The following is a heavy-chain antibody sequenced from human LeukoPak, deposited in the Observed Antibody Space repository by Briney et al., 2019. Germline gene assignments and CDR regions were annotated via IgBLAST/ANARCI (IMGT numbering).Heavy chain of an antibody. CDR2: INAYNGNT. CDR3: ARRASLEI. J-gene: IGHJ3*02. V-gene: IGHV1-18*01. D-gene: IGHD3-16*02. CDR1: GYTFSSYV. Sequence: ASVKVSCKASGYTFSSYVISWGRQAPGQGLEWMGWINAYNGNTKYVQKVQGRVTMTTDTSTSTAYMEVRSLRSDDTAVYYCARRASLEIWGQGTMVTVSS.